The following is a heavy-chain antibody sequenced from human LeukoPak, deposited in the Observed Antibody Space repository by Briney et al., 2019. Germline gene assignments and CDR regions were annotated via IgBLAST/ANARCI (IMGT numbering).Heavy chain of an antibody. Sequence: GGSLRLSCAASGFAFSNYGMYWVRQAPGKGLEWMAVIWYDGSNRYYADSVKGRFTISRDNSKKTLYLQMNSLRAEDTAVYYCAKDPLPPDYYDSSGYFSYWGQGTLVTVSS. V-gene: IGHV3-33*06. CDR3: AKDPLPPDYYDSSGYFSY. D-gene: IGHD3-22*01. CDR2: IWYDGSNR. J-gene: IGHJ4*02. CDR1: GFAFSNYG.